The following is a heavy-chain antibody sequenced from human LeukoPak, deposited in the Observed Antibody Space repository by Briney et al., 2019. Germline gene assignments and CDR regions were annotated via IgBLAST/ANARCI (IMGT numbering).Heavy chain of an antibody. Sequence: GASVKVSCKASGYTFTGYYMHWVRQAPGQRLEWMGWINPKSGDTKYAQKFQGRVTMTRDTSISTAYMELTSLRSDDTAVYYCASHLLSLQQLVLGDASDTWGPGTMVTVSS. V-gene: IGHV1-2*02. J-gene: IGHJ3*02. D-gene: IGHD1-1*01. CDR1: GYTFTGYY. CDR3: ASHLLSLQQLVLGDASDT. CDR2: INPKSGDT.